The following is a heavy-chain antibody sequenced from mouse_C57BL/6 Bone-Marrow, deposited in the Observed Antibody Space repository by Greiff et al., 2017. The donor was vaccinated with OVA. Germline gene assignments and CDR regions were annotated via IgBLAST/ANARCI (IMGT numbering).Heavy chain of an antibody. CDR3: ARLSPAMDY. J-gene: IGHJ4*01. CDR2: IYPRSGNT. V-gene: IGHV1-81*01. Sequence: VQLQQSGAELARPGASVKLSCTASGYTFTSYGISWVKQRTGQGLEWIGEIYPRSGNTYYNEKFKGKATLTADKSSSTAYMELRSLTSEDSAVYFCARLSPAMDYWGQGTSVTVSS. CDR1: GYTFTSYG.